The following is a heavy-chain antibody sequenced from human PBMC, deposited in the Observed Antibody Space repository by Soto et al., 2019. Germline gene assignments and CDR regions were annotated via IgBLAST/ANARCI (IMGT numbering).Heavy chain of an antibody. J-gene: IGHJ4*02. D-gene: IGHD5-12*01. V-gene: IGHV3-30*18. CDR1: GFTFSSYA. CDR2: ISYDGSNK. CDR3: AKDRGYSGYDSLDY. Sequence: PGGSLRLSCAASGFTFSSYAMHWVRQAPGKGLEWVALISYDGSNKNYGDSVKGRFTISRDNSKNTLYLQMNSLRAEDTAVYYCAKDRGYSGYDSLDYWGQGNLVTVYS.